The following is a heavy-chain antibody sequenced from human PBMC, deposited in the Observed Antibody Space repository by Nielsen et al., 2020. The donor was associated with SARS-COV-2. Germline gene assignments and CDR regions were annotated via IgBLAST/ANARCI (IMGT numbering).Heavy chain of an antibody. Sequence: ASVKVSCKVSGYTLTELSMHWVRQAPGQGLEWMGIINPSGGSTSYAQKFQGRVTMTRDTSTSTVYMELSSLRSEDTAVYYCARDRGDYGDYGHWGQGTLVTVSS. D-gene: IGHD4-17*01. CDR2: INPSGGST. V-gene: IGHV1-46*01. J-gene: IGHJ4*02. CDR3: ARDRGDYGDYGH. CDR1: GYTLTELS.